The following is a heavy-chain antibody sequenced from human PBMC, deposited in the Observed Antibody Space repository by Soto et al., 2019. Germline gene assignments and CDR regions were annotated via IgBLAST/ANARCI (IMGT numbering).Heavy chain of an antibody. V-gene: IGHV1-18*01. Sequence: QVQLVQSGAEVKKPGASVKVSCKASGYTFTSYGISWVRQAPGQGLEWMGWISAYNGHTNHAQKLQSRVTMTNDTSXXTAYMQLRSPRSDDTAVYSCAGGEAYNWDRRGMDVWGQGTTVTFSS. CDR1: GYTFTSYG. CDR2: ISAYNGHT. J-gene: IGHJ6*02. CDR3: AGGEAYNWDRRGMDV. D-gene: IGHD1-20*01.